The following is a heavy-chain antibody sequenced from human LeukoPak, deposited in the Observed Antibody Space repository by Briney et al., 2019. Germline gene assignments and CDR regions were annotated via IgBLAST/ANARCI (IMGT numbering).Heavy chain of an antibody. J-gene: IGHJ2*01. Sequence: SETLSLNCTVSGGSISSYYWSWIRQPPGKGLEWIGYIYYSGSTNYNPSLKSRVTISVDTSKNQFSLKLSSVTAADTAVYYCARARYYYDSSGYPYWYFDLWGRGTLVTVSS. CDR1: GGSISSYY. V-gene: IGHV4-59*01. CDR2: IYYSGST. D-gene: IGHD3-22*01. CDR3: ARARYYYDSSGYPYWYFDL.